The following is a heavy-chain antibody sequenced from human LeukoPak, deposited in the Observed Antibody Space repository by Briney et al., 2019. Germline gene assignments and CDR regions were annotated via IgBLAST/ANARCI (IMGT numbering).Heavy chain of an antibody. Sequence: ASVKASCKASGYTFTGYYMHWVRQAPGQGLEWMGGIIPMFGTPNYAQKFQGRVTITADESTNTAYTELSSLTYEDTAMYYCARDGDTAMVSFYDIWGQGTKVTVSS. CDR1: GYTFTGYY. D-gene: IGHD5-18*01. J-gene: IGHJ3*02. CDR2: IIPMFGTP. V-gene: IGHV1-69*13. CDR3: ARDGDTAMVSFYDI.